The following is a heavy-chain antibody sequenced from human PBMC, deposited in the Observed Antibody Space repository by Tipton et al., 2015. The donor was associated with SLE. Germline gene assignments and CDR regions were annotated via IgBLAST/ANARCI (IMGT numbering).Heavy chain of an antibody. CDR2: VFYSGKT. V-gene: IGHV4-39*07. CDR1: GGSISSDSYY. CDR3: ARVMRGGSPARAFDI. J-gene: IGHJ3*02. Sequence: GLVKPSETLSLTCAVSGGSISSDSYYWVWVRQPPGKGLEWIGSVFYSGKTYYNLSLRSRVTISVDTSKNQFSLKLTSMTAADTAVHYCARVMRGGSPARAFDIWGQGTMVTVSS. D-gene: IGHD1-26*01.